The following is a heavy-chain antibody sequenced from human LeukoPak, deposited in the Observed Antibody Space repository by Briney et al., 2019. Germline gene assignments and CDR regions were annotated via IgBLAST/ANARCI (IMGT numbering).Heavy chain of an antibody. Sequence: PGGSLRLSCAASAFTFSNYAMSWVRQAPGKGLEWVSSISISGGTTYYADSVKGRFTISRDNSKKTVYLQMNSLRAEDTAVYYCAKASDTLTIRNCFDYWGQGTLVTVSS. J-gene: IGHJ4*02. CDR2: ISISGGTT. CDR3: AKASDTLTIRNCFDY. CDR1: AFTFSNYA. D-gene: IGHD4/OR15-4a*01. V-gene: IGHV3-23*01.